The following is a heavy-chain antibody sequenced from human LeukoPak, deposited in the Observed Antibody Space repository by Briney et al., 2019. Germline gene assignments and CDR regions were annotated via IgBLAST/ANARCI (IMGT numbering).Heavy chain of an antibody. Sequence: ASVKLSCKSSGSTFTNNSFSWIRQPPPQGLELKGWINVYNGNRTTAKNLHARVTIITESSTSKDYIQLRSLRTADTTVYYYSRTYSMYLSSFEFYSSGQGSLV. D-gene: IGHD3-3*02. V-gene: IGHV1-18*01. J-gene: IGHJ4*02. CDR3: SRTYSMYLSSFEFYS. CDR1: GSTFTNNS. CDR2: INVYNGNR.